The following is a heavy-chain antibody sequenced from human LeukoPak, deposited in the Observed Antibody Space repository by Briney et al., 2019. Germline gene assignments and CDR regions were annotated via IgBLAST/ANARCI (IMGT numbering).Heavy chain of an antibody. J-gene: IGHJ5*02. D-gene: IGHD6-19*01. CDR1: GDSISSSTYY. CDR3: LRVESSGWFGP. V-gene: IGHV4-39*01. CDR2: IYSSGNT. Sequence: PSETLSLTCTVSGDSISSSTYYWGWIRQPPGKGLEWIGSIYSSGNTYYSPSLKSRVSMSVDTSTNQFSLRLSSVTAADTAVYYCLRVESSGWFGPWGQGTLVTVSS.